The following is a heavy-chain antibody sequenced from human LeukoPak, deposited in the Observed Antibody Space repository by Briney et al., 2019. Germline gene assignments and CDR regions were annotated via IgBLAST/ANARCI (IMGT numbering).Heavy chain of an antibody. CDR2: IYYGGST. Sequence: SETLSLTCTVSGGSISSSSHYWGWIRQPPGKGLEWIGSIYYGGSTYYNPSLKSRVTISVDTSKNQFSLKLSSVTAADTAVYYCARSPHATNFDYWGQGTLVTVSS. J-gene: IGHJ4*02. CDR3: ARSPHATNFDY. CDR1: GGSISSSSHY. V-gene: IGHV4-39*01.